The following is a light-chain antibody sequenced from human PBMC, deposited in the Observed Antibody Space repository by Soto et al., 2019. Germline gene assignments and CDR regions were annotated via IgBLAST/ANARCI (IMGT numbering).Light chain of an antibody. CDR3: QQRDIWPWT. V-gene: IGKV3-11*01. CDR1: QSVSSY. J-gene: IGKJ1*01. Sequence: EIVLTQSPATLSLSPGERATLSCRASQSVSSYLAWYQQKPGQAPRLLIYDASNRATGIPARFSGSGSGTDFTLTISSLEPEDFAVYYCQQRDIWPWTLGQGTKVDIK. CDR2: DAS.